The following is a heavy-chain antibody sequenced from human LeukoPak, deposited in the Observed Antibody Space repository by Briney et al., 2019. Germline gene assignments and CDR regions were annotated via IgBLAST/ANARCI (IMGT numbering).Heavy chain of an antibody. CDR1: GGTFSSYA. J-gene: IGHJ3*02. Sequence: GSSVKVSCKASGGTFSSYAINWVRQAPGQGLEWMGWISAYNGNTNYAQKLQGRVTMTTDTSTSTAYMELRSLRSDDTAVYYCARDPTYYYDSSGYRDAFDIWGQGAMVTVSS. CDR3: ARDPTYYYDSSGYRDAFDI. CDR2: ISAYNGNT. D-gene: IGHD3-22*01. V-gene: IGHV1-18*01.